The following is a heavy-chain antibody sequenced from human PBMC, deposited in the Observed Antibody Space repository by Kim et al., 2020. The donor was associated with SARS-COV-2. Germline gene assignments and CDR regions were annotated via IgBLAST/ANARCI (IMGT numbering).Heavy chain of an antibody. CDR3: ARQMGITMIVVVSSTHFDY. D-gene: IGHD3-22*01. CDR2: IYYSGST. Sequence: SETLSLTCTVSGGSISSSSYYWGWIRQPPGKGLEWIGSIYYSGSTYYNPSLKSRVTISVDTSKNQFSLKLSSVTAADTAVYYCARQMGITMIVVVSSTHFDYWGQGTLVTVSS. V-gene: IGHV4-39*01. J-gene: IGHJ4*02. CDR1: GGSISSSSYY.